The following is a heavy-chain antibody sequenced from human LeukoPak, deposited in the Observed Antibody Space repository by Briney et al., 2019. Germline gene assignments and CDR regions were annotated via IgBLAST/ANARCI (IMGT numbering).Heavy chain of an antibody. CDR1: GFTFSSHT. J-gene: IGHJ4*02. Sequence: GGSLRLSCAASGFTFSSHTMSWVRQAPGKGLEWVSGISGSGVNTYYANSVRGRFTISRDKFMNTLYLQMNSLRAEDTAVYYCARGRGLPVRPPNEGFLDYWGRGTLVTVSS. V-gene: IGHV3-23*01. D-gene: IGHD6-6*01. CDR3: ARGRGLPVRPPNEGFLDY. CDR2: ISGSGVNT.